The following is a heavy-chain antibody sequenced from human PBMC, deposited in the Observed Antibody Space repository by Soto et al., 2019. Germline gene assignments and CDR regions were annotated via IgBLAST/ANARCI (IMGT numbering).Heavy chain of an antibody. CDR3: AKRAGYYDSSGYYFYGMDV. V-gene: IGHV3-23*01. Sequence: PGGSLRLSCAASGFTFSSYAMSWVRQAPGKGLEWVSAISGSGGSTYYADSVKGRFTISRDNSKNTLYLQMNSLRAEDTAVYYCAKRAGYYDSSGYYFYGMDVWGQGTTVTVSS. CDR2: ISGSGGST. D-gene: IGHD3-22*01. J-gene: IGHJ6*02. CDR1: GFTFSSYA.